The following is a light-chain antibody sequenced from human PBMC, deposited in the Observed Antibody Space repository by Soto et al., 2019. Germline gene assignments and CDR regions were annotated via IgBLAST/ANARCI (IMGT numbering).Light chain of an antibody. CDR2: DVS. J-gene: IGLJ2*01. Sequence: QSALTQPASVSGSPGQSITISCTGTSSDVGGYNYVSWYQQHPGKAPKLMIYDVSNRPSGVSNRFSGSKSGNTASLTISGLHAEDEADYYCSSSTSSSTLNVVFGGGTKLTVL. V-gene: IGLV2-14*01. CDR1: SSDVGGYNY. CDR3: SSSTSSSTLNVV.